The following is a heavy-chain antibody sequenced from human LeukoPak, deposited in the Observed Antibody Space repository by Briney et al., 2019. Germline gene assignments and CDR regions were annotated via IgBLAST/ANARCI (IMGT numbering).Heavy chain of an antibody. J-gene: IGHJ4*02. Sequence: PGGSLRLSCAASGFTLSRYSLNWIRQAPGKGPEWLSYISSTGNTVYYGDSVKGRFTISRDNAKNALYLQMNSLRAEDTAVYYCATAGHPAYDFWSGFAFYFDHWGQGALVTVSS. CDR1: GFTLSRYS. D-gene: IGHD3-3*01. CDR2: ISSTGNTV. CDR3: ATAGHPAYDFWSGFAFYFDH. V-gene: IGHV3-48*04.